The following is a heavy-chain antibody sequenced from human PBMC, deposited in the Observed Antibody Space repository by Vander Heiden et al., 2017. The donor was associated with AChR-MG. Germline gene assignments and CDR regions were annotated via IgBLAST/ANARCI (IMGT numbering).Heavy chain of an antibody. J-gene: IGHJ4*02. Sequence: EVQLVESGGGLVKPGGSLRLSCAASGFTFSSYSMNWVRQAPGKGLEWVSSISSSSSYIYYADSVKGRFTISRDNAKNSLYLQMNSLRAEDTAVYYCARDLRVAGTGAYWGQGTLVTVSS. D-gene: IGHD6-19*01. CDR3: ARDLRVAGTGAY. CDR2: ISSSSSYI. CDR1: GFTFSSYS. V-gene: IGHV3-21*01.